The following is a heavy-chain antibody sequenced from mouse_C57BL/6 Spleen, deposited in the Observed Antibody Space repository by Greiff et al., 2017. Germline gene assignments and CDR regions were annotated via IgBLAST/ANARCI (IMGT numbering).Heavy chain of an antibody. J-gene: IGHJ2*01. CDR2: ISYDGSN. CDR1: GYSITSGYY. CDR3: ARVANYYGSYYFDY. Sequence: EVQLQQSGPGLVKPSQSLSLTCSVTGYSITSGYYWNWIRQFPGNKLEWMGYISYDGSNNYTPSLTNRISITRDTSKHQFFLKLNSVTTEDTATYYCARVANYYGSYYFDYWGQGTTLTVSS. V-gene: IGHV3-6*01. D-gene: IGHD1-1*01.